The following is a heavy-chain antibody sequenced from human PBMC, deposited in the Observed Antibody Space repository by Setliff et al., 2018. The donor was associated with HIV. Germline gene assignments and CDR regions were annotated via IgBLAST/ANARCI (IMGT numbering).Heavy chain of an antibody. CDR1: GAPISSYY. CDR3: ARGDGYRANDAYYDTGMDV. J-gene: IGHJ6*02. Sequence: ETLSLPCKVSGAPISSYYWNWIRQPPGKGLEWIGYIYNSGYSNSKPSLKSRVTISLDTSKNQFSLKLSSVTAADTAVYYCARGDGYRANDAYYDTGMDVWGQGITVTVSS. D-gene: IGHD5-12*01. CDR2: IYNSGYS. V-gene: IGHV4-59*01.